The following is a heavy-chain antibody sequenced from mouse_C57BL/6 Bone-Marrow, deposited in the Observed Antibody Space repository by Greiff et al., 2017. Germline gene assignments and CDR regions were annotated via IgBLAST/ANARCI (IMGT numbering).Heavy chain of an antibody. J-gene: IGHJ1*03. Sequence: EVKLMESGGGLVKPGGSLKLSCAASGFTFSSYAMSWVRQTPEKRLEWVATISDGGSYTYYPDNVKGRFTISRDNAKNNLYLQMSHLKSEDTAMYYCARGPYYGSSYWYFDVWGTGTTVTVSS. CDR1: GFTFSSYA. CDR3: ARGPYYGSSYWYFDV. D-gene: IGHD1-1*01. V-gene: IGHV5-4*03. CDR2: ISDGGSYT.